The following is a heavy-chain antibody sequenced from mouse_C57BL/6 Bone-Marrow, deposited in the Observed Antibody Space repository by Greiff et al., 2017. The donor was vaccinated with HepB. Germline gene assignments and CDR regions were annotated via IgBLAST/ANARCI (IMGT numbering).Heavy chain of an antibody. D-gene: IGHD1-1*01. CDR2: IRSKSNNYAT. J-gene: IGHJ1*03. CDR3: VRHRYGSSYRYFDV. Sequence: EVKLVESGGGLVQPKGSLKLSCAASGFSFNTYAMNWVRQAPGKGLEWVARIRSKSNNYATYYADSVKDRFTISRDDSESMLYLQMNNLKTEDTAMYYCVRHRYGSSYRYFDVWGTGTTVTVSS. V-gene: IGHV10-1*01. CDR1: GFSFNTYA.